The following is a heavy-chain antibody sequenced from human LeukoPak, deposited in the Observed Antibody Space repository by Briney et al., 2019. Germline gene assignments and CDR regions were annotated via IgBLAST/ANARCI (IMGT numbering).Heavy chain of an antibody. D-gene: IGHD3-22*01. CDR3: AKDHYYDSSGYFYYFDY. Sequence: PGGSLRLSCVVSGFTFSSYAMSWVRQAPGKGLEWVSGISGSGGSTYYADSVKGRFTISRDNTKNTLYLQMNSLRAEDTAVYYCAKDHYYDSSGYFYYFDYWGQGTLVTVSS. CDR1: GFTFSSYA. J-gene: IGHJ4*02. CDR2: ISGSGGST. V-gene: IGHV3-23*01.